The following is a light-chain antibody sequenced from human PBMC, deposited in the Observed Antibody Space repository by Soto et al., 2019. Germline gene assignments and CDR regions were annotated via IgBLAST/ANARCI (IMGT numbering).Light chain of an antibody. V-gene: IGLV1-44*01. CDR3: AAWDDSMNVV. J-gene: IGLJ2*01. Sequence: QSVLTQPPSASGTPGQRVTISCSGSSSNIGSNTVNWYQQLPRTAPKLLIYSNNQQPSGVPGLFSGCKAGTSASLAISGLQSEDEADYYCAAWDDSMNVVFGGGTKLTVL. CDR2: SNN. CDR1: SSNIGSNT.